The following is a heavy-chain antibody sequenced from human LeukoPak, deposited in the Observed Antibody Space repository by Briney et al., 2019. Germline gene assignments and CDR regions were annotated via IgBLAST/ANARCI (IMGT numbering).Heavy chain of an antibody. CDR2: ISGSGGST. V-gene: IGHV3-23*01. Sequence: PGGSLRLSCAASGFTFSSYAMSWVRQAPGKGLERVSAISGSGGSTYYADSVKGRFTISRDNSKNTLYLQMNSLRAEDTAVYYCAKPSSSWTYIAEYFQHWGQGTLVTVSS. J-gene: IGHJ1*01. CDR1: GFTFSSYA. D-gene: IGHD6-13*01. CDR3: AKPSSSWTYIAEYFQH.